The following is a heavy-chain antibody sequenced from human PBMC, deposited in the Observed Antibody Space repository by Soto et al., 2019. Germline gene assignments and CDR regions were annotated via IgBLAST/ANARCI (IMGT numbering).Heavy chain of an antibody. CDR1: GGSFSGYY. V-gene: IGHV4-34*01. D-gene: IGHD3-10*01. J-gene: IGHJ4*02. CDR2: INHSGST. Sequence: QVQLQQWGAGLLKPSETLSLTCDVYGGSFSGYYWSWIRQPPGKGLEWIGEINHSGSTNYNPSLKSRVTISVDTSKNQFSLKLSSVTAADTAVYYCARGKGSYYDYWGQGTLVTVSS. CDR3: ARGKGSYYDY.